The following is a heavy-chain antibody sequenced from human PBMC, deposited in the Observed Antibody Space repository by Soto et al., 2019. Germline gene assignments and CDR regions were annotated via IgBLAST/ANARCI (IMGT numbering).Heavy chain of an antibody. D-gene: IGHD6-13*01. CDR3: AKDLYSSSWWHYFDY. Sequence: GGSLRLSCAASGFTFSSYAMSWVRQAPGKGLEWVSAISGSGGSTYYADSVKGRFTISRDNSKNTLYLQMNSLRAEDTAVYYCAKDLYSSSWWHYFDYWGQGTLVTVSS. CDR2: ISGSGGST. J-gene: IGHJ4*02. CDR1: GFTFSSYA. V-gene: IGHV3-23*01.